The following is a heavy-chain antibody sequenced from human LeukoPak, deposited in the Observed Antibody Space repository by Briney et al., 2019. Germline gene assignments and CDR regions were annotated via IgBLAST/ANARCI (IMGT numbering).Heavy chain of an antibody. CDR1: GFTFRTSG. Sequence: GGSLRLSCAASGFTFRTSGMNWVRQAPGKGLEWVSYISSSGTTISYAQSVKGRFTITRDNAQNSLTLHMNTLRADDTAVYYCARDYYDSSGYYPWGQGTLVTVSS. V-gene: IGHV3-48*01. J-gene: IGHJ5*02. CDR2: ISSSGTTI. CDR3: ARDYYDSSGYYP. D-gene: IGHD3-22*01.